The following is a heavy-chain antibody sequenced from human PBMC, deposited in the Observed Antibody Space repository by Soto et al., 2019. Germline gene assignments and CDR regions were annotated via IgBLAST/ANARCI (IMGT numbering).Heavy chain of an antibody. CDR2: INAGNGNT. CDR3: ARGHPSTGYTFDY. J-gene: IGHJ4*02. CDR1: GYTFTSYA. Sequence: ASVKVSCKASGYTFTSYAMHWVRQAPGQRLEWMGWINAGNGNTKYSQKFQDRVTITRDTSASTAYMELSSLRSEDTAVYYCARGHPSTGYTFDYWGQGTLVTVSS. V-gene: IGHV1-3*01. D-gene: IGHD3-9*01.